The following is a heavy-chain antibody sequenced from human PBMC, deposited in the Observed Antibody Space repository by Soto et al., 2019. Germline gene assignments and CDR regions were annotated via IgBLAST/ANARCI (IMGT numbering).Heavy chain of an antibody. J-gene: IGHJ3*02. V-gene: IGHV1-24*01. CDR1: GYTLTELS. D-gene: IGHD6-19*01. CDR2: FDPEDGET. CDR3: ATPLVAVADDAFDI. Sequence: ASVKVSFKFSGYTLTELSIHWVRQAPGKGLEWMGGFDPEDGETIYAQKFQGRVTMTEDTSTDTAYMELSSLRSEDTAVYYCATPLVAVADDAFDIWGQGTMVTVSS.